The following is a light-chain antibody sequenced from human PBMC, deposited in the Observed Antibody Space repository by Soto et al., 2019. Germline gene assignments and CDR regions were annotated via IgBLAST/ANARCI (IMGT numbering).Light chain of an antibody. CDR2: DAS. CDR3: HHYNSWRST. J-gene: IGKJ2*01. CDR1: QSVSSSY. V-gene: IGKV3-15*01. Sequence: IVLTQCRVTLSLSRGERATCACRASQSVSSSYIAWYQQKRGQAPRRLIYDASTRAPGFPARFSGSGSGTEFTLTISSLQSEDFAVYQCHHYNSWRSTLGQGTKVDIK.